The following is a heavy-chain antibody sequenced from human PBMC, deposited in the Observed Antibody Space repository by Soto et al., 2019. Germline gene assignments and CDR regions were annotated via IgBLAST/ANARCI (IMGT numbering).Heavy chain of an antibody. CDR3: ARDRGPSSGYYPYWFDP. Sequence: QVQLVQSGAEVKKPGSSVKVSCKASGGIFSSYAITWVRQAPGQGLEWMGGIIPIFGTANYAQKFQGRVTITADESTSTAYMELSSLRSEDTAVYYCARDRGPSSGYYPYWFDPWGQGTLVTVSP. V-gene: IGHV1-69*12. J-gene: IGHJ5*02. CDR2: IIPIFGTA. D-gene: IGHD3-22*01. CDR1: GGIFSSYA.